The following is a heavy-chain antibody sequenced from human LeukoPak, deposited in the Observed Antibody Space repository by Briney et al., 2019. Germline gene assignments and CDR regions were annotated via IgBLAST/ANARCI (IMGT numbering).Heavy chain of an antibody. V-gene: IGHV3-30*02. Sequence: RSGGFLRLSCAASGFSFSTYGMHWVRQAPGKGLEWLAFIQSDGRNKYYADSVKGRFTISRDNSKNTLFLQMNSLRAEDTAVYYCAKDKSMVRELDYWGQGNLVTVSS. CDR2: IQSDGRNK. CDR1: GFSFSTYG. D-gene: IGHD3-10*01. CDR3: AKDKSMVRELDY. J-gene: IGHJ4*02.